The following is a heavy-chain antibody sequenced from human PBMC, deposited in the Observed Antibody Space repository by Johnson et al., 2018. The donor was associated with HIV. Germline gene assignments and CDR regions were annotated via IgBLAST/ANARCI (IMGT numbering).Heavy chain of an antibody. Sequence: QVQLVESGGGLVQPGGSLRLSCAASAFTFSSYGMHWVRQAPGKGLEWVAFIRYDGSNKYYADSVKGRFTISRDNAKNSLYLQMNSLRAEDTALYYCARVSTGFTIFGVVILPTGTFDIWGQGTMVTVSS. CDR1: AFTFSSYG. CDR2: IRYDGSNK. CDR3: ARVSTGFTIFGVVILPTGTFDI. D-gene: IGHD3-3*01. V-gene: IGHV3-30*02. J-gene: IGHJ3*02.